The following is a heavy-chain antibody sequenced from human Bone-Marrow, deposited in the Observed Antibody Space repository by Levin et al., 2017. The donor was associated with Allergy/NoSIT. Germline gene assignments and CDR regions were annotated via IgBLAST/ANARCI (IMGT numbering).Heavy chain of an antibody. V-gene: IGHV1-69*13. Sequence: SVKVSCKASGDTFSKYAISWVRQVPGQGLEWMGGVFPTFGTSNYAQKFQGRVTITADLSTNTAYMEVSSLRSDDTALYFCARQMSPGYSSTWYFDSWGQGTRVTVSS. CDR1: GDTFSKYA. CDR2: VFPTFGTS. CDR3: ARQMSPGYSSTWYFDS. J-gene: IGHJ4*02. D-gene: IGHD6-13*01.